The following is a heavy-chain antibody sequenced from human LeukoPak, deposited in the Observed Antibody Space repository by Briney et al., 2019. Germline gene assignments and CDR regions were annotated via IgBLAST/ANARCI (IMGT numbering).Heavy chain of an antibody. V-gene: IGHV1-2*02. D-gene: IGHD3-22*01. CDR2: INPNSGGT. CDR1: GYTFTGYY. J-gene: IGHJ2*01. CDR3: ARAPTPKDYYDSSGYYYLGRYFDL. Sequence: ASVKVSCKASGYTFTGYYMHWVRQAPGQGLEWMGWINPNSGGTNYAQKFQGRVTMTRDTSISTAYMELSRLRSDDTAVYYCARAPTPKDYYDSSGYYYLGRYFDLWGRGTLVTVS.